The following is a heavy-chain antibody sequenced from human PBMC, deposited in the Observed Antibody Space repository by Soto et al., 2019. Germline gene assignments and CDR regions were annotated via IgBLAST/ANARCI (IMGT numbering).Heavy chain of an antibody. CDR2: IKSKTDGGTT. D-gene: IGHD6-13*01. CDR3: TTDEGSSLFFDY. V-gene: IGHV3-15*01. CDR1: GFTFSNAW. J-gene: IGHJ4*02. Sequence: EVQLVESGGGLVKPGGSLRLSCAASGFTFSNAWMSWVRQAPGKGLEWVGRIKSKTDGGTTDYAAPVKGRFTISRDDSKNTLYLQMNSLKTEDTAVYYCTTDEGSSLFFDYWGQGTLVTVSS.